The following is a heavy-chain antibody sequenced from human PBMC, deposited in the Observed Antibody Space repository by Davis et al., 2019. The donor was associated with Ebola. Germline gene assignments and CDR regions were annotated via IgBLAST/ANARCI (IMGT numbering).Heavy chain of an antibody. J-gene: IGHJ4*02. Sequence: AASVKVSCTASGHTFNSHGISWVRQAPAQGLEWMAWISAYNGHTNYAQKFPGRLTLTTDTSTSTVYMELRSLTSDDTAEYYCARGRNGGWDFDYWGQGTRVTVSS. CDR3: ARGRNGGWDFDY. CDR1: GHTFNSHG. CDR2: ISAYNGHT. V-gene: IGHV1-18*01. D-gene: IGHD6-19*01.